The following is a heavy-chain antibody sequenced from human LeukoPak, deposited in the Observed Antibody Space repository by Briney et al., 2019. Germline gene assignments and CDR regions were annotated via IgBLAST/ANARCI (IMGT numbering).Heavy chain of an antibody. D-gene: IGHD3-22*01. Sequence: ASVTVSYKASVGTFIIYAISWVRQAPGEGGEWVGGIIPIFGTTNYTQKLQGRVTITADKSTSTAYMQLSSLRSEDTAVYYCARGRAETYYYDSSNYFHNAGFDYWGQGTLVTVSS. CDR3: ARGRAETYYYDSSNYFHNAGFDY. V-gene: IGHV1-69*06. CDR1: VGTFIIYA. CDR2: IIPIFGTT. J-gene: IGHJ4*02.